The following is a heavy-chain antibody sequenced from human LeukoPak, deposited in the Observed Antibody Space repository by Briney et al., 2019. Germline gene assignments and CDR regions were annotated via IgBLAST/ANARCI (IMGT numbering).Heavy chain of an antibody. Sequence: SETLSLTCTVSGGSISSYYWSWIRQPPGKGLEWIGEINHSGSTNYNLSLKSRVTISIDTSKNQFSLKLSSVTAADTAVYYCARLYLPATRFDYWGQGTLVTVSS. CDR2: INHSGST. V-gene: IGHV4-59*08. CDR1: GGSISSYY. D-gene: IGHD5-24*01. CDR3: ARLYLPATRFDY. J-gene: IGHJ4*02.